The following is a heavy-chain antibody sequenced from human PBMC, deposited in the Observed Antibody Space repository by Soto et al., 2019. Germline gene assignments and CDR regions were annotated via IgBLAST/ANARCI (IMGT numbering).Heavy chain of an antibody. CDR3: ARGRYDYIVTRFDP. Sequence: GGSLRLSCAASGFTFSSYSMNWVRQAPGKGLEWVSSISSSSSYIYYADSVKGRFTISRDNAKNSLYLQMNSLRAEDTAVYYCARGRYDYIVTRFDPWGQGTLVTVSS. V-gene: IGHV3-21*01. D-gene: IGHD3-16*01. CDR1: GFTFSSYS. CDR2: ISSSSSYI. J-gene: IGHJ5*02.